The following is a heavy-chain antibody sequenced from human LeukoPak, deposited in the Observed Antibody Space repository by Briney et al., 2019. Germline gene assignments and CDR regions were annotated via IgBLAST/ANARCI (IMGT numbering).Heavy chain of an antibody. Sequence: ALVKVSCKASGYTFTSYGISWVRQAPGQGLEWMGWISAYNGNTNYAQKLQGRVTMTTDTSTSTAYMELRSLRSDDTAVYYCARQSDSSGWFDHYYGMDVWGQGTTVTVSS. CDR1: GYTFTSYG. J-gene: IGHJ6*02. CDR2: ISAYNGNT. D-gene: IGHD6-19*01. V-gene: IGHV1-18*01. CDR3: ARQSDSSGWFDHYYGMDV.